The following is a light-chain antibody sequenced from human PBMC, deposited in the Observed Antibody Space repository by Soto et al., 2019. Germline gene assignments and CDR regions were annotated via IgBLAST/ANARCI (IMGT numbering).Light chain of an antibody. CDR2: DAS. J-gene: IGKJ4*01. CDR1: QGISSY. CDR3: QQYDNYPLT. V-gene: IGKV1D-13*01. Sequence: IQLTQSPSSLSSSVGDRVTITCRVSQGISSYLNWYQQKPGKAPKFLIYDASNLESGVPSRFSGSASGTEFTLTISSLQPDDFATYYCQQYDNYPLTFGGGTKVDIK.